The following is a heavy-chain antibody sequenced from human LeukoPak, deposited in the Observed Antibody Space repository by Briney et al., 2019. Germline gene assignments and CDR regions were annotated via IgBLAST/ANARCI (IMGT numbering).Heavy chain of an antibody. CDR2: VYYSGTT. D-gene: IGHD3-16*01. CDR3: ARDRGEGMNWFDP. V-gene: IGHV4-39*07. Sequence: SETLSLTCSVSGGSISLSYYYWGWIRQPPGKALEWIGSVYYSGTTSYNPSLKSRVTISVDMSKNQFSLKLSSVTAADTAVYYCARDRGEGMNWFDPWGQGTLVTVSS. J-gene: IGHJ5*02. CDR1: GGSISLSYYY.